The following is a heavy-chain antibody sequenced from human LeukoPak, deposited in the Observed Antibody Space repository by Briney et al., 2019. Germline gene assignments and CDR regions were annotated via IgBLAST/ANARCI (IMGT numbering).Heavy chain of an antibody. CDR1: GDSISAYY. D-gene: IGHD3-16*01. V-gene: IGHV4-59*01. Sequence: SETLSLTCTVSGDSISAYYWSWIRQPPGKGLEWIGYIYYNGNSIYNPSLKSRVSISTDTSKNQVFLQLRSLTAADTAMYYCARSPRGGGVTALDYWGQGTLVTDSP. CDR3: ARSPRGGGVTALDY. J-gene: IGHJ4*02. CDR2: IYYNGNS.